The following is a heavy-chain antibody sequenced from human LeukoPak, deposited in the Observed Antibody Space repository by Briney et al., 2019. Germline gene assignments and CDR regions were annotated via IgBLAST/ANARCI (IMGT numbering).Heavy chain of an antibody. D-gene: IGHD6-13*01. V-gene: IGHV1-18*01. Sequence: GASVKLSCKVSGYTFTSDGIGWVRQAPGQGLEWMGWISAYNGNTNYVQKHKGRASMTKDTSTNTAYMELTILRSDDTAVYYCARGPRLTRQLVLFGFAPWGQVTLVTVSS. CDR2: ISAYNGNT. CDR3: ARGPRLTRQLVLFGFAP. J-gene: IGHJ5*02. CDR1: GYTFTSDG.